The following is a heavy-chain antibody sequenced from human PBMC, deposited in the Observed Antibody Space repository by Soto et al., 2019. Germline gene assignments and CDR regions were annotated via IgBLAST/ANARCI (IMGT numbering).Heavy chain of an antibody. CDR2: IIPILGIA. V-gene: IGHV1-69*02. CDR3: ATAWDDRSGGSCYYFDY. D-gene: IGHD2-15*01. Sequence: ASVKVSCKASGGTFSSYTISWVRQAPGQGLEWMGRIIPILGIANYAQKFQGRVTITADKSTSTAYMELSSLRSEDTAVYYCATAWDDRSGGSCYYFDYWGQGTLVPVSS. CDR1: GGTFSSYT. J-gene: IGHJ4*02.